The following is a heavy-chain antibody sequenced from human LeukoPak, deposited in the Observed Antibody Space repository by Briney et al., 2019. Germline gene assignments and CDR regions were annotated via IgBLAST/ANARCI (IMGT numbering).Heavy chain of an antibody. D-gene: IGHD4-17*01. J-gene: IGHJ5*02. Sequence: GGSLRLSCAASGFTLSNYWMTWVRQAPGKGLEWVANIKQDGSEKHYVDSVKGRFTISRDNAKNSLYLQMNSLRAEDTAVYYCAREVVAVTTDSRWFDPWGQGTLVTVSS. V-gene: IGHV3-7*01. CDR3: AREVVAVTTDSRWFDP. CDR1: GFTLSNYW. CDR2: IKQDGSEK.